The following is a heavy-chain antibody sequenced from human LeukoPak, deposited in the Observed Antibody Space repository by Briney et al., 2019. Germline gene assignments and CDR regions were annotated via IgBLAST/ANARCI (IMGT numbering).Heavy chain of an antibody. J-gene: IGHJ6*02. CDR1: GFTFSSYG. CDR2: IWYDGSNK. CDR3: ARDNYGMDV. V-gene: IGHV3-33*01. Sequence: GGSLRLSCAASGFTFSSYGMHWVRQAPGKGLEWVAVIWYDGSNKYYADSVKGRFTISRDNSKNTLYLHMNSLRAEDTAVYYCARDNYGMDVWGQGTTVTVSS.